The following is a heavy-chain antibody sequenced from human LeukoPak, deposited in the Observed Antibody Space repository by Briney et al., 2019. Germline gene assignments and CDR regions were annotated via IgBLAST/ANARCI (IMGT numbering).Heavy chain of an antibody. CDR1: GYSFTSYG. CDR3: ARRSAFEGILDY. Sequence: GESLQISCKSSGYSFTSYGIGWVRQMPGKGLEWMGIIYPGDSDTRYSPSFQGQVTISADKSISTAYLQWSSLKASDTAMYYCARRSAFEGILDYWGQGTLVTVSS. CDR2: IYPGDSDT. V-gene: IGHV5-51*01. D-gene: IGHD3-3*02. J-gene: IGHJ4*02.